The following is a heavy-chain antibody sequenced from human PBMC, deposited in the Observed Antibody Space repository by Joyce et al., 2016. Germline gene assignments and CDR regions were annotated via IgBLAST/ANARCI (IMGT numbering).Heavy chain of an antibody. V-gene: IGHV3-23*01. CDR3: AKDRGVFLGYYFES. D-gene: IGHD3-3*01. CDR1: GFAFKSYA. CDR2: VSASGGRT. J-gene: IGHJ4*02. Sequence: EVQILESGGDLVQPGGSLRVSCAASGFAFKSYAMTGVRQAPGKGLEWVSSVSASGGRTDYAESVKGRFTISRDNFNNTVYLQMNSLRAEDTATYYCAKDRGVFLGYYFESWGQGTLVIVSS.